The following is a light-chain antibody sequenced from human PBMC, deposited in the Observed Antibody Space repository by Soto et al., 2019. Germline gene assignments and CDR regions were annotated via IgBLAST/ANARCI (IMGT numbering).Light chain of an antibody. Sequence: QSALSRPASVSGSPGQSITISCIGTSSDVDYYKYVSWYQHHPGKAPKLLIYDVSLRPSGVSNRFSGSKSGNTASLTISGLQTDDVAVYYCSSYTRSSPVFGTGTKVTVL. CDR1: SSDVDYYKY. CDR3: SSYTRSSPV. V-gene: IGLV2-14*01. CDR2: DVS. J-gene: IGLJ1*01.